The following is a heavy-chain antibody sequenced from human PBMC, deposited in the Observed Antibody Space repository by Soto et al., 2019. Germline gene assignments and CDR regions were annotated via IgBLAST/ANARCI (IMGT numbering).Heavy chain of an antibody. Sequence: SETLSLTCTVSGVSISSGDYYWSWIRQPPGTGLEWIGYIYYSGSTYYNPSLKSRVTISVDTSKNQFSLKLTSVTAADTAVYYCARVVYSSSKRFLARWFDPWGQGTLVTVSS. D-gene: IGHD6-6*01. V-gene: IGHV4-30-4*01. CDR2: IYYSGST. CDR1: GVSISSGDYY. CDR3: ARVVYSSSKRFLARWFDP. J-gene: IGHJ5*02.